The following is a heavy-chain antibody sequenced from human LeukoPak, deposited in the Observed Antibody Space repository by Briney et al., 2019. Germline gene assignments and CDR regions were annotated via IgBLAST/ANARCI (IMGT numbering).Heavy chain of an antibody. Sequence: GGSLRLSCAASGFTFSSYALTWVRQAPGKGLEWVSTINGNGGTTYYADSVKGRFTFSRDNSKNTLYLQMNSLRAEDTAVYYCAKDGGSYSSAPGDAFDIWGQGTMVTVSS. J-gene: IGHJ3*02. CDR1: GFTFSSYA. V-gene: IGHV3-23*01. D-gene: IGHD6-19*01. CDR2: INGNGGTT. CDR3: AKDGGSYSSAPGDAFDI.